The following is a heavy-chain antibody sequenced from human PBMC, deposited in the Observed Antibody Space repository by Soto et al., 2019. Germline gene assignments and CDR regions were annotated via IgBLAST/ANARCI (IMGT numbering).Heavy chain of an antibody. Sequence: QVQLVQSGAEVKEPGSSVNVSCKTSGCTFGNTAVAWVRQVPGQGLEWIGGIVPLFGTANYAQKFRGRVMITADESTSTAYMDLSSLRSDDTAIYYCARDGDPGYSFWSGPLGGGRFDPWGQGTLLTVSS. CDR1: GCTFGNTA. CDR2: IVPLFGTA. V-gene: IGHV1-69*12. D-gene: IGHD3-3*01. CDR3: ARDGDPGYSFWSGPLGGGRFDP. J-gene: IGHJ5*02.